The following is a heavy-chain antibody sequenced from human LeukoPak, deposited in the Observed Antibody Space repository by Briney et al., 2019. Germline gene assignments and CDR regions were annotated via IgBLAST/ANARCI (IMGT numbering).Heavy chain of an antibody. CDR3: AKTLVGQRWYFDL. CDR2: ISSSSSYI. D-gene: IGHD2-8*02. J-gene: IGHJ2*01. Sequence: GGSLRLSCAASGFTFSSYSMNWVRQAPGKGLEWVSSISSSSSYIYYADSVKGRLTISRDNAKNSLYLQMNSLRAEDTAVYYCAKTLVGQRWYFDLWGRGTLVTASS. V-gene: IGHV3-21*01. CDR1: GFTFSSYS.